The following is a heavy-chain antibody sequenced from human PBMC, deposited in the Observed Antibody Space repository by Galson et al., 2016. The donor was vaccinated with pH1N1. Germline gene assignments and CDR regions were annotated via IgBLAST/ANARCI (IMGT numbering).Heavy chain of an antibody. Sequence: SVKVSCKASGYTFTSNAMNWVRQAPGQALEWMGWINTNTGNPTYAQGFTVRIFFSLDTSVSMAYLQFSSLTAEDTAVYYCARSYCSTTSCYGGSYYYYGKDVWGQGTTVTVSS. CDR2: INTNTGNP. CDR1: GYTFTSNA. J-gene: IGHJ6*02. D-gene: IGHD2-2*01. V-gene: IGHV7-4-1*04. CDR3: ARSYCSTTSCYGGSYYYYGKDV.